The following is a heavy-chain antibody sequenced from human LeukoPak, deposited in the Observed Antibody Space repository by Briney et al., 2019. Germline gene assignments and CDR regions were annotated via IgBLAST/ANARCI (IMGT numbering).Heavy chain of an antibody. CDR1: GFTFSSYA. D-gene: IGHD4-11*01. J-gene: IGHJ3*02. CDR2: ISWNSGSI. V-gene: IGHV3-9*01. CDR3: AKSHGPADYTLDDAFDI. Sequence: GGSLRLSCAASGFTFSSYAMHWVRQAPGKGLEWVSGISWNSGSIGYADSVKGRFTISRDNAKNSLYLQMNSLRAEDTALYYCAKSHGPADYTLDDAFDIWGQGTMVTVSS.